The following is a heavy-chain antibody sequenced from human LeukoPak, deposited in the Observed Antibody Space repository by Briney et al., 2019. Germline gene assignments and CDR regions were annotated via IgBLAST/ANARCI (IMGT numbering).Heavy chain of an antibody. CDR2: INSSSRTL. D-gene: IGHD2-2*01. V-gene: IGHV3-48*01. CDR3: ARDGSCSSTSWYFRGEFDY. J-gene: IGHJ4*02. Sequence: PGGYLRLSCSAYGFTFNYYSMNWVPQAPGKEGEGGSYINSSSRTLYYADCVKGRFTIYRDNAKNSLYLQMNSMRAENRAVYYCARDGSCSSTSWYFRGEFDYWGQGTLVTVSS. CDR1: GFTFNYYS.